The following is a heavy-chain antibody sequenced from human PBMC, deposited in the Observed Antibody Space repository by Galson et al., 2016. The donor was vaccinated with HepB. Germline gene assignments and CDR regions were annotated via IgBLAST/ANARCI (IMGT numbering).Heavy chain of an antibody. Sequence: SLRLSCAASGFSVSDSYVTWVRQAPGKGLDWVSIIYKDGNTFHAQFVKGRFTISRDNSKNSLDLQMSNVRAEDTAVYYCATVLPAGHYWYPHLWGRGTLVSVSS. CDR1: GFSVSDSY. V-gene: IGHV3-53*01. CDR3: ATVLPAGHYWYPHL. CDR2: IYKDGNT. J-gene: IGHJ2*01.